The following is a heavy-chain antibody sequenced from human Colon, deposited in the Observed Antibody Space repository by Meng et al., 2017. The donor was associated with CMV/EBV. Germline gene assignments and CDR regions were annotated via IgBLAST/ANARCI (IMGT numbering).Heavy chain of an antibody. V-gene: IGHV1-18*01. CDR1: GYTFTNFG. Sequence: QVQLVQSGAEVKKPGASVKVSCKTSGYTFTNFGISWVRQAPGQGLEWMAYISPYNGDTNYAQRFQGRVALTTDTSTSTVYMELGSLTSDDTAMYYCARELAQGGYWGQGTLVTVSS. CDR2: ISPYNGDT. J-gene: IGHJ4*02. CDR3: ARELAQGGY.